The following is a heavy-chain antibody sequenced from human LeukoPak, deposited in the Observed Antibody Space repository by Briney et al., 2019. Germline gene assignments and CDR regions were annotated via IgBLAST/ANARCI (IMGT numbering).Heavy chain of an antibody. CDR3: ARGVPAAMIRPYYYYYMDV. J-gene: IGHJ6*03. D-gene: IGHD2-2*01. Sequence: ASVKVSCKASGGTFSSYAISWVRQAPGQGLEWMGGIIPIFGTATYAQKFQGRVTITTDESTSTAYMELSSLRSEDTAVYYCARGVPAAMIRPYYYYYMDVWGKGTTVTVSS. CDR1: GGTFSSYA. V-gene: IGHV1-69*05. CDR2: IIPIFGTA.